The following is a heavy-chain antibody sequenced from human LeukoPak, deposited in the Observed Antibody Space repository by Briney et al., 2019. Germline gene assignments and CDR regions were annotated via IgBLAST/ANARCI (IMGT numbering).Heavy chain of an antibody. CDR3: ARVTMVRGVRWFDP. CDR1: GYTFTGYY. J-gene: IGHJ5*02. D-gene: IGHD3-10*01. Sequence: ASVKVSCKASGYTFTGYYMHWVRQAPGQGLEWMGWINPNSGGTNYAQKFQGRVTMTRDTSISTAYMELSRLRSDDTAVYYCARVTMVRGVRWFDPWGQGTLVTVSS. V-gene: IGHV1-2*02. CDR2: INPNSGGT.